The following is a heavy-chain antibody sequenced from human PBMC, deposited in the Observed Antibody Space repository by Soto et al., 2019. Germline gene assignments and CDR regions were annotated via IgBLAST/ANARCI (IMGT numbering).Heavy chain of an antibody. V-gene: IGHV5-51*01. CDR3: ARRSSSSFDYGMDX. D-gene: IGHD6-13*01. Sequence: GESLKISCKGSGYSFTSYWIGWVRQMPGKGLELMVIIYPGDSDTRYSPPFQGQVTISAYKSIITAYLQWSSLKASDTAMYYCARRSSSSFDYGMDXWGQGTTVTVS. CDR1: GYSFTSYW. CDR2: IYPGDSDT. J-gene: IGHJ6*02.